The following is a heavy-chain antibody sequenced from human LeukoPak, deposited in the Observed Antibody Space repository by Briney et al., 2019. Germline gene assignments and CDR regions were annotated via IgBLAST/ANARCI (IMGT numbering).Heavy chain of an antibody. Sequence: PGGSLRLSCAASGFTVSSNYMSWVRQAPGKGLEWVALISHDGENKFYADSVRGRFTISRDNSRNTVYLQMGSLRVEDTSLYHRATITGSSDYWGQGSLVTASS. V-gene: IGHV3-30*02. D-gene: IGHD1-20*01. CDR2: ISHDGENK. J-gene: IGHJ4*02. CDR1: GFTVSSNY. CDR3: ATITGSSDY.